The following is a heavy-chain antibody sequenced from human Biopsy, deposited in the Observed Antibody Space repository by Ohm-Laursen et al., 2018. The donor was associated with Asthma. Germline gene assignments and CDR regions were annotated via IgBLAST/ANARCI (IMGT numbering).Heavy chain of an antibody. CDR2: IRYSGST. Sequence: SDTLSLTCIVSGVSIRSYYWTWIRQPPGKGLEWIGNIRYSGSTYSNPSLKSRVTISVDTSKKQISLRLSSVIAADTAVYYCAGFCSGGNCPDHWGQGTLVTVSS. J-gene: IGHJ4*02. D-gene: IGHD2-15*01. V-gene: IGHV4-59*07. CDR3: AGFCSGGNCPDH. CDR1: GVSIRSYY.